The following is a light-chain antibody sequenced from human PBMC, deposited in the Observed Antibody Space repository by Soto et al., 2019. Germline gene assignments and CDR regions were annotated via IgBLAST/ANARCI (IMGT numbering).Light chain of an antibody. J-gene: IGKJ4*01. CDR3: QQRSSWPLT. CDR2: GAS. Sequence: EIVLTQSPATLSLSPGARATLSCRASQSVSSYLAWYQQKPGQAPRLLIYGASNRATGVPARFSGSGSGTDFTLTISSLEPEDFAVYYCQQRSSWPLTFGGGTKVEI. V-gene: IGKV3-11*01. CDR1: QSVSSY.